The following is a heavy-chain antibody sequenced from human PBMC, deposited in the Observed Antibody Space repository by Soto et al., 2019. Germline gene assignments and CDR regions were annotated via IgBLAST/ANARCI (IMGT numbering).Heavy chain of an antibody. Sequence: QVHLVQSGAEVKKPGTSVKVSCRASGYSFTRYTMHWVRQAPGQRLEWMGWINTGNGNTKYTQKLQGRITITRDASASTAYMELSSLRSEDTAVYYCARGNNYWGQGTLVTVSS. D-gene: IGHD3-10*01. J-gene: IGHJ4*02. CDR1: GYSFTRYT. CDR2: INTGNGNT. CDR3: ARGNNY. V-gene: IGHV1-3*04.